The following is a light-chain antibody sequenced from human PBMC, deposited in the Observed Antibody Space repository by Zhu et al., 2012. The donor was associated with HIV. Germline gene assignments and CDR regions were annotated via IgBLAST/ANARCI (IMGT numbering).Light chain of an antibody. CDR3: QQIKTYPLS. J-gene: IGKJ4*01. Sequence: AIQLTQSPSSLSASIGDKVIITCRSSQDIDTSLAWYQQKTGKPPQLLIYDASNFKRGVPSRFSGGGSGTDFTLTISSLQPEDLATYYCQQIKTYPLSFGGGTKVEIK. CDR2: DAS. V-gene: IGKV1-13*02. CDR1: QDIDTS.